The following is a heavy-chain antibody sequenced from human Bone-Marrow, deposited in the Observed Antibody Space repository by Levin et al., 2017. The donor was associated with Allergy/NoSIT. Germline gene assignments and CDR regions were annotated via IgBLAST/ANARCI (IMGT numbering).Heavy chain of an antibody. J-gene: IGHJ5*02. CDR3: ATGQGHLVGPP. D-gene: IGHD6-6*01. CDR2: MNPKSGNT. V-gene: IGHV1-8*01. Sequence: ASVKVSCKASGDTFSSYDINWVRHASGQGLEWMGWMNPKSGNTVYAQKFQGRVTMTRNTSISTAYMDLSSLRSDDTAVYYCATGQGHLVGPPWGQGTLVTVSS. CDR1: GDTFSSYD.